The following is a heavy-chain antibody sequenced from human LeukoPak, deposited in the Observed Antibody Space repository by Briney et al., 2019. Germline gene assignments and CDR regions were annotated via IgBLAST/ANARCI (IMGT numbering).Heavy chain of an antibody. Sequence: GGSLRLSCAASGFSFSNYWMHWVRQPPGKGLEWVANIKQDGSEKYYVDSVKGRFTISRDNAKNSLYLQMNSLGAEDTGVYYCDGGTGWVSNLGGGQGTLVIVSS. CDR1: GFSFSNYW. V-gene: IGHV3-7*03. CDR3: DGGTGWVSNLG. D-gene: IGHD6-19*01. J-gene: IGHJ4*02. CDR2: IKQDGSEK.